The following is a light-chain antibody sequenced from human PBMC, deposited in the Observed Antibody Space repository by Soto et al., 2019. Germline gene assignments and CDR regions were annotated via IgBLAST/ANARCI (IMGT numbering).Light chain of an antibody. J-gene: IGKJ2*01. CDR2: GAS. CDR1: QSVSSSY. CDR3: QQYGTSSPVT. V-gene: IGKV3-20*01. Sequence: EIVLTQSPGTLSLSPGERATLSCRASQSVSSSYLAWYQQKPGQAPRLLIYGASSRATGIPDRFSGSGSGTDFTLTISRLEPEDFAVYYCQQYGTSSPVTFGQRTKLPIK.